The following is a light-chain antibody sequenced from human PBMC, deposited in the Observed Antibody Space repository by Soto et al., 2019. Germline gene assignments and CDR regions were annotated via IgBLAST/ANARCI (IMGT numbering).Light chain of an antibody. V-gene: IGLV3-21*02. Sequence: SYELTQPPSASVAPGQTATITCGGNNIGRKSVLWYQQKPVQAPVLVVYDNRVRPSAIPERFSCPNSGNTATLTISRVEAGDEADYYCQVWDSSSDLSWVFGGGTKLTVL. CDR2: DNR. J-gene: IGLJ3*02. CDR3: QVWDSSSDLSWV. CDR1: NIGRKS.